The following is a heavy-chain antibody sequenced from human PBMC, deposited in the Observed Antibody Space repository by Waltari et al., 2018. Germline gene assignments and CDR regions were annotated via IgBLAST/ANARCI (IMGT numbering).Heavy chain of an antibody. Sequence: QLQESGPVLVSPSGTLSLICGVSGDSVSGPYWWSWVRPSPGKGLEWIGQVHGSGRANYSPSFAGRVSVSLDASANQFSLRLTSATAADTAMYYCARDRGRGLYLDSWGPGALVTVSP. V-gene: IGHV4-4*02. CDR3: ARDRGRGLYLDS. D-gene: IGHD5-12*01. J-gene: IGHJ4*02. CDR2: VHGSGRA. CDR1: GDSVSGPYW.